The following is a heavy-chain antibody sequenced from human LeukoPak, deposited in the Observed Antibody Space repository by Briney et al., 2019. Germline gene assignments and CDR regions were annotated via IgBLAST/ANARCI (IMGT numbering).Heavy chain of an antibody. CDR1: GDSISTSNSY. D-gene: IGHD3-22*01. V-gene: IGHV4-39*07. CDR3: ARLPYMIVPEGYFDY. Sequence: PSETLSLTCTVSGDSISTSNSYWGWIRQPPGKGLEWIGSIYYSGNTYYNASLKSRVTISVDTSKNQFSLKLRSVTAADTAVYYCARLPYMIVPEGYFDYWGQGILVTVSS. J-gene: IGHJ4*02. CDR2: IYYSGNT.